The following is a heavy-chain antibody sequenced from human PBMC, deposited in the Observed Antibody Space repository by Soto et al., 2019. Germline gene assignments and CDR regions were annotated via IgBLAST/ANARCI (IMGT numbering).Heavy chain of an antibody. CDR1: GGTISSYT. Sequence: SVKVSCKASGGTISSYTISWVRQAPGQGLEWMGRIIPSRGRTSYAQKFQGRVTMTRDTSTSTVYMELRSLRSDDTAVYYCAREGVGYSSGWNDYWGQGTLVTVSS. D-gene: IGHD6-19*01. J-gene: IGHJ4*02. V-gene: IGHV1-69*08. CDR3: AREGVGYSSGWNDY. CDR2: IIPSRGRT.